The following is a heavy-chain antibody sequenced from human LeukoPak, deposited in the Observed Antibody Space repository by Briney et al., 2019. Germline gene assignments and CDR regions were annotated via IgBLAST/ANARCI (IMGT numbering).Heavy chain of an antibody. V-gene: IGHV4-38-2*02. J-gene: IGHJ6*03. CDR3: SIIVVAPIDYYYYMDV. D-gene: IGHD3-22*01. CDR2: IYHSGST. Sequence: SETLSLTCTVSGYSISSGYYWGWIRQPPGKGLEWIGSIYHSGSTYYNPSLKSRVTISVDTSKNQFSLKLSSVTAADTAVYYCSIIVVAPIDYYYYMDVWGKRTTVTVSS. CDR1: GYSISSGYY.